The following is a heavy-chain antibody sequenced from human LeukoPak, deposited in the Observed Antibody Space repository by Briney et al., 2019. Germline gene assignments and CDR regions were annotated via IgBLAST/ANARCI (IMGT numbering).Heavy chain of an antibody. CDR1: RFTFSSYE. V-gene: IGHV3-48*03. CDR2: ISSSGSTI. CDR3: ARTTVNAFDI. Sequence: GGSLRLSXAASRFTFSSYEMNWVRQAPGKGLEWVSYISSSGSTIYYADSVKGRFTISRDNAKNSLYLQMNSLRAEDTAVYYCARTTVNAFDIWGQGTMVTLSS. J-gene: IGHJ3*02. D-gene: IGHD4-17*01.